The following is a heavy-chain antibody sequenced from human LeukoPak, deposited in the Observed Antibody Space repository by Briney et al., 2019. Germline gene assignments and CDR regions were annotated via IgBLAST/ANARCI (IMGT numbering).Heavy chain of an antibody. CDR2: VGGRGGST. CDR3: GKEGGA. CDR1: GFTFSSFT. D-gene: IGHD3-16*01. J-gene: IGHJ5*02. V-gene: IGHV3-23*01. Sequence: GGSLRLSCAASGFTFSSFTMTWVRQAPGKGLEWVSAVGGRGGSTYYADSLEGRFTIARDNSKDMVYLQMNSLKVEDTAIYYCGKEGGAWGQGTKVTVSS.